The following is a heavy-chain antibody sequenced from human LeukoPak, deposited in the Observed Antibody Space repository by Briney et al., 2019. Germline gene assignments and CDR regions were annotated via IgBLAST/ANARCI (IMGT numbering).Heavy chain of an antibody. J-gene: IGHJ3*02. Sequence: ASVKVSCKASGYTFTSYGISWVRQAPGQGLEWMGWISAYNGNTNYAQKFQGRVTMTRDTSTSTVYMELSSLRSEDTAVYYCARTRGYYDSSGYYRNDAFDIWGQGTMVTVSS. CDR3: ARTRGYYDSSGYYRNDAFDI. CDR2: ISAYNGNT. D-gene: IGHD3-22*01. CDR1: GYTFTSYG. V-gene: IGHV1-18*01.